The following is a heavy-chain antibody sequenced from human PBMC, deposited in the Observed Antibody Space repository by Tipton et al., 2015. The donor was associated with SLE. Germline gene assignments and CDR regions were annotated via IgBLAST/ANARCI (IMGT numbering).Heavy chain of an antibody. CDR3: ARAATSYYDTSGYYPYFDN. J-gene: IGHJ4*02. D-gene: IGHD3-22*01. Sequence: LRLSCTVSGGSISSYYWSWIRQPPGKGLEWIGNIYDSGSTNYNSSLKSRVTISRDTSKSQFSLRLNSVTAADTAVYYCARAATSYYDTSGYYPYFDNWGQGTLVTVSS. CDR2: IYDSGST. CDR1: GGSISSYY. V-gene: IGHV4-59*01.